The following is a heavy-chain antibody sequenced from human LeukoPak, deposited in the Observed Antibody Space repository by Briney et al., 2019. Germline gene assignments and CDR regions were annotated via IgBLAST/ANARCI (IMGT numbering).Heavy chain of an antibody. V-gene: IGHV4-59*01. D-gene: IGHD2-2*02. CDR3: ARLGICSSTSCYTAALYWYFDL. CDR2: IYYSGST. CDR1: GGSISSYY. J-gene: IGHJ2*01. Sequence: SETLSLTCTVSGGSISSYYWSWIRQPPGKGLELIGYIYYSGSTNYNPSLKSRVTISVDTSKNQFSLKLSSVTAADTAVYYCARLGICSSTSCYTAALYWYFDLWGRGTLVTVSS.